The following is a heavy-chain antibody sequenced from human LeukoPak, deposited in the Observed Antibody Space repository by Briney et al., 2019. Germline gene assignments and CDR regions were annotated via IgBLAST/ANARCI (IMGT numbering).Heavy chain of an antibody. D-gene: IGHD3-22*01. CDR3: ARGDYFDSSAYFGMIFDY. V-gene: IGHV1-69*05. J-gene: IGHJ4*02. CDR2: IIPIFGTS. CDR1: GGTHSSYA. Sequence: GASVKVSCKASGGTHSSYAISWVRQAPGQGLEWMGRIIPIFGTSIYAQRFQGRLTITTDESTTTAYMELRSLRSEDTAVYYCARGDYFDSSAYFGMIFDYWGQGTLVTVSS.